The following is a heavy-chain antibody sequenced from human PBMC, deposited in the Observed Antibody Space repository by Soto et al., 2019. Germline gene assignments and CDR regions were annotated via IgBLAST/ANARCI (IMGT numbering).Heavy chain of an antibody. CDR3: ARDRVESVYPESFQP. D-gene: IGHD2-15*01. Sequence: EVQLVESGGGLIQPGGSLRLSCAASGFTVSSNYMSWVRQAPGKGLEWVSVIYSGGSTYYADSVKGRFTISRDNSKTPLYLQRNTLGPEDTALYYCARDRVESVYPESFQPGGQAPWSPSPQ. J-gene: IGHJ1*01. V-gene: IGHV3-53*01. CDR2: IYSGGST. CDR1: GFTVSSNY.